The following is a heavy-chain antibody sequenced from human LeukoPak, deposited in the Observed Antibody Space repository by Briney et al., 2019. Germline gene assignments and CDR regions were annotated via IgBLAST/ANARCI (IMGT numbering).Heavy chain of an antibody. D-gene: IGHD5-12*01. CDR2: ISGSDDNT. J-gene: IGHJ4*02. V-gene: IGHV3-23*01. CDR3: AKDGWLLPDPYYFDF. CDR1: GFTFSSYA. Sequence: GGSLRLSCAASGFTFSSYAMSWVRQAPGKGLEWISAISGSDDNTYYADSVKGRFTISRDNSKNTLYLQMHGLRAEDTAVYYCAKDGWLLPDPYYFDFWGQGTLVTVSS.